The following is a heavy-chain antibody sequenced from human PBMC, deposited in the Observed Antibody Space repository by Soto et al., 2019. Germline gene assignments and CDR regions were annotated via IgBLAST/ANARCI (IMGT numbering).Heavy chain of an antibody. J-gene: IGHJ6*02. D-gene: IGHD1-7*01. Sequence: QVQLVQSGAEVKKPGASVKVSCKASGYTFTSYGINWVRQAPGQGLEWMGWISAYNGNTNYAQKLQGRVTMTTDTSTSTAYMELRSLRSDDTAVEYCARVITGTTFYYYYGMAVWGQGTTVTVSS. CDR3: ARVITGTTFYYYYGMAV. V-gene: IGHV1-18*01. CDR2: ISAYNGNT. CDR1: GYTFTSYG.